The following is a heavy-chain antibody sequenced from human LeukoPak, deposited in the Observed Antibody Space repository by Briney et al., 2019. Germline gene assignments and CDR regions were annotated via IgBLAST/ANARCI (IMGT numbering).Heavy chain of an antibody. CDR2: INPNSGGT. CDR3: ARAGVATIWSDY. J-gene: IGHJ4*02. CDR1: GYTFIGYY. V-gene: IGHV1-2*02. D-gene: IGHD5-12*01. Sequence: ASVKVSCKASGYTFIGYYMHWVRQAPGQGLEWMGWINPNSGGTNYAQKFQGRVTMTRDTSISTAYMELSRLRSDDTAVYYCARAGVATIWSDYWGQGTLVTVSS.